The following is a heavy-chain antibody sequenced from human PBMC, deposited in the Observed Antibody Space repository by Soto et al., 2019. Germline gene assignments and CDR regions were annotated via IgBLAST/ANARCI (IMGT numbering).Heavy chain of an antibody. V-gene: IGHV5-51*01. CDR2: IKPGTSDI. Sequence: GESLKISSVGVGYKFGSAWIGWVRQMPGKGLEWMGIIKPGTSDIRYSPSCRGHVTISADEAVSTAYLQWSSLKASDTAMYYCARQLSHICDSWGQGSLVTVSS. CDR1: GYKFGSAW. D-gene: IGHD3-3*02. J-gene: IGHJ4*02. CDR3: ARQLSHICDS.